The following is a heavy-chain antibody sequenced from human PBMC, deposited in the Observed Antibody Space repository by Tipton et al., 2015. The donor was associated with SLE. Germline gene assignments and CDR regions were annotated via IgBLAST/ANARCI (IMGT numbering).Heavy chain of an antibody. D-gene: IGHD1-14*01. V-gene: IGHV3-20*04. J-gene: IGHJ3*01. Sequence: SLRLSCAASGFSLEAYGMSWVRQAPGKGLEWVSGINWTGGLKGYADSVKDRFTISKDNARNSLFLQMDSLRAEDTAVYYCARDPDGDVFDVWGQGTMVTVSS. CDR3: ARDPDGDVFDV. CDR1: GFSLEAYG. CDR2: INWTGGLK.